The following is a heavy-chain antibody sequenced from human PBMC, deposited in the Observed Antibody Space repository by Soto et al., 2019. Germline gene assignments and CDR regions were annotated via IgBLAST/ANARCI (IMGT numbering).Heavy chain of an antibody. CDR3: ARKDIAGNSVDF. CDR1: GYSFTTYW. V-gene: IGHV5-51*01. D-gene: IGHD6-13*01. Sequence: GESLKISCKASGYSFTTYWIGWVRQMPGKGLEWMGIIYPGDSDTRYSPSFQGQVTISADKSISTAYLQWSSLKASDSAMFYCARKDIAGNSVDFWGQGTLVTVSS. J-gene: IGHJ4*02. CDR2: IYPGDSDT.